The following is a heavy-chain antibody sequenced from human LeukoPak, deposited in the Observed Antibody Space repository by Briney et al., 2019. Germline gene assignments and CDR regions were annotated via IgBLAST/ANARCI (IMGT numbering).Heavy chain of an antibody. D-gene: IGHD6-6*01. J-gene: IGHJ5*02. CDR3: ARANSEYSSSLGWFDP. V-gene: IGHV1-18*01. CDR2: ISAYNGNT. Sequence: ASVKVSCKASGYTFTSYGMSWVRQAPGQGLEWMGWISAYNGNTNYAQKLQGRVTMTTDTSTSTAYMELRSLRSDDTAVYYCARANSEYSSSLGWFDPWGQGTLVTVSS. CDR1: GYTFTSYG.